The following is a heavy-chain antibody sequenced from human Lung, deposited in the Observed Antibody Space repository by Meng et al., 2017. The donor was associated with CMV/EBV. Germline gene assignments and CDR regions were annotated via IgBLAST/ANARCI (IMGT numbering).Heavy chain of an antibody. J-gene: IGHJ3*02. Sequence: GESXKISCAASGFTVNTNYMSWVRQAPGKGLEWVSFITSSSSYIYYADSVRGRFTISRDNAKNSLYLQMNSLRAEDTAVYYCAIYCSTTTCPPGHDAFDIWGQGXMVTVSS. CDR3: AIYCSTTTCPPGHDAFDI. D-gene: IGHD2-2*01. CDR2: ITSSSSYI. CDR1: GFTVNTNY. V-gene: IGHV3-21*01.